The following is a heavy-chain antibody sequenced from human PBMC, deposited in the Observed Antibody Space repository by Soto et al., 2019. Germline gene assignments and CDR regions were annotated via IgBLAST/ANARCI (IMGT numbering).Heavy chain of an antibody. V-gene: IGHV4-30-2*01. CDR3: ARAGGLGAVAADY. D-gene: IGHD6-19*01. CDR2: IYHSGST. J-gene: IGHJ4*02. CDR1: GGSISSGGYS. Sequence: QLQLQESGSGLVKPSQTLSLTCAVSGGSISSGGYSWSWIRQPPGKGLEWIGYIYHSGSTYYNPYLKSRVHISVDRSKIQFSRKLSSVTAADTAVYYCARAGGLGAVAADYWGQGTLVTVSS.